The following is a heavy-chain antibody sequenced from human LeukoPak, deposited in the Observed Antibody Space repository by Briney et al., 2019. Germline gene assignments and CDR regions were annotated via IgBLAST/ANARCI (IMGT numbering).Heavy chain of an antibody. CDR2: IYYSGST. CDR3: ARVKKGLGTSFDY. J-gene: IGHJ4*02. CDR1: GGSISSSSYY. V-gene: IGHV4-39*07. D-gene: IGHD2-2*01. Sequence: SETLSLTCTVSGGSISSSSYYWGWIRQPPGKGLEWIGSIYYSGSTYYNPSLKSRVTISVDTSKNQFSLKLSSVTAADTAVYYCARVKKGLGTSFDYWGQETLVTVSS.